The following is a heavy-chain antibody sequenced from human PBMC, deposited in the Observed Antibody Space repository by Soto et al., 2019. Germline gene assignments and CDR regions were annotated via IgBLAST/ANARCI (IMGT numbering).Heavy chain of an antibody. D-gene: IGHD3-16*01. CDR2: IYWDDDR. Sequence: KSGPTLVNPTQTLTLTCSFSGFSLSTSRVGVAWIRRPPGKALEWLAIIYWDDDRRYSPSLKTRLAITKDTSKNQVVLTMTNLDPGDTATYYCAHIMITWGGVSALDAFDMWGQGTMVTVSS. V-gene: IGHV2-5*02. CDR3: AHIMITWGGVSALDAFDM. J-gene: IGHJ3*02. CDR1: GFSLSTSRVG.